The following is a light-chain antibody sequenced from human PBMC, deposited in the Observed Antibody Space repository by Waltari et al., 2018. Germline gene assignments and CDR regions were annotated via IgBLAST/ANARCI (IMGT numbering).Light chain of an antibody. CDR1: RAITNY. J-gene: IGKJ4*01. CDR2: AAS. Sequence: DIQMTQSPSSPSASVGDRVTITCRASRAITNYVNWYQQRPGLAPKLLIYAASTLQGGVPTRFRGSGSGTDFTLTISSLQIEDFATYYCQQSHSAPLAFGGGTK. CDR3: QQSHSAPLA. V-gene: IGKV1-39*01.